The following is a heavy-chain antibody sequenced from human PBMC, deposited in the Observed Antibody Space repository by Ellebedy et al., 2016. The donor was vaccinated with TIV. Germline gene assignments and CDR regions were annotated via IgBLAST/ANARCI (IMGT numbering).Heavy chain of an antibody. CDR3: AKHVLLWFGELNWFDP. CDR2: INPSGGST. J-gene: IGHJ5*02. D-gene: IGHD3-10*01. Sequence: AASVKVSCKASGYTFTSYYMHWVRQAPGQGLEWMGIINPSGGSTSYAQNLQGRVTMTRDTSTSTVYMELSSLRSEDTAVYYCAKHVLLWFGELNWFDPWGQGTLVTVSS. CDR1: GYTFTSYY. V-gene: IGHV1-46*04.